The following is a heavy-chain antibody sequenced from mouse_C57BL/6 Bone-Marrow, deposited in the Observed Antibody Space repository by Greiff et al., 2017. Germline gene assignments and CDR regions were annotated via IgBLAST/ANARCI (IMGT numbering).Heavy chain of an antibody. CDR2: IYPGSGST. D-gene: IGHD1-1*01. CDR3: ARYYYGSSDY. CDR1: GYTFTSYW. Sequence: QVQLQQSGAELVRPGASVKMSCKASGYTFTSYWITWVKQRPGQGLEWIGDIYPGSGSTNYNEKFKSKATLTVDTSSSTAYMQLSSLTSEDSAVYYCARYYYGSSDYWGQGTTLTVSS. J-gene: IGHJ2*01. V-gene: IGHV1-55*01.